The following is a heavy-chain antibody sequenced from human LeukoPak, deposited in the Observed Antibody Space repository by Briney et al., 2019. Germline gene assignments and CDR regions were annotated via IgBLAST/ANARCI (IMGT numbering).Heavy chain of an antibody. V-gene: IGHV1-18*01. CDR3: ASRHAGSSWYGEGTTHFDY. D-gene: IGHD6-13*01. Sequence: ASVKVSCKASDDSFNSFGVGWVRQAPGQGLEWLGWMSAYDGYTNYTESLQDRVTMTTDTSTNTAYMELSSLRSEDTAVYYCASRHAGSSWYGEGTTHFDYWGQGTLVTVSS. CDR2: MSAYDGYT. CDR1: DDSFNSFG. J-gene: IGHJ4*02.